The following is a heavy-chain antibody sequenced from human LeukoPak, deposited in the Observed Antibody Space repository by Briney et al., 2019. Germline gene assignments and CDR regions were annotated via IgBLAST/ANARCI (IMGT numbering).Heavy chain of an antibody. J-gene: IGHJ6*02. V-gene: IGHV5-51*01. CDR3: ARHSRRWLQFSGYYYGMDV. Sequence: GESLKISCKGSGYSFTSYWIGWVRQMPGKGLEWMGIIYPGDSDTRYSPSFQGQVTISAGKSISTAYLQWSSLKASDTAMYYCARHSRRWLQFSGYYYGMDVWGQGTTVTVSS. CDR2: IYPGDSDT. CDR1: GYSFTSYW. D-gene: IGHD5-24*01.